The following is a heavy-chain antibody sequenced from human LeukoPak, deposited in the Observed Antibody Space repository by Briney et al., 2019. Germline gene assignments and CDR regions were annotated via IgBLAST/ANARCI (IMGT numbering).Heavy chain of an antibody. D-gene: IGHD1-26*01. CDR2: INPKRGGT. Sequence: GASVKVSCKASGHTFTGYYMHWVRQAPGQGLEWMGGINPKRGGTNYAKKYQGRVTMTRDTDTRTAYMELSRLRVEEPGVYVCESSMAGELLSDAFDIWGQGTMVTVSS. V-gene: IGHV1-2*02. CDR3: ESSMAGELLSDAFDI. CDR1: GHTFTGYY. J-gene: IGHJ3*02.